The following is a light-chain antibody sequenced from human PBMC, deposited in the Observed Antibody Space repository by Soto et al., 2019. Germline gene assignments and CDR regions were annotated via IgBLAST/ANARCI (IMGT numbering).Light chain of an antibody. CDR2: DAS. CDR3: QQRSNWPLT. Sequence: EIVLTQSPGTLSLSPGERGTLSCRASQSISSYLAWYQQSPGQAPRLLIYDASNRATGIPARFSGSGSGTGFTLTISSLEPEDFAVYYCQQRSNWPLTFGGGTKVDIK. V-gene: IGKV3-11*01. CDR1: QSISSY. J-gene: IGKJ4*01.